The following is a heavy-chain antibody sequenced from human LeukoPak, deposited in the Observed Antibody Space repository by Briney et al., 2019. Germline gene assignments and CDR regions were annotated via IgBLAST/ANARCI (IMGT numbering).Heavy chain of an antibody. CDR2: ISSSSSYI. D-gene: IGHD5-12*01. CDR3: ARIPSGYSGYDPDYYYYGMDV. Sequence: PGGSLRLSCAASGFTFSSYSMNWVRQAPGKGLEWVSSISSSSSYIYYADSVKGRFTISRDNAKNSLYLQMNSLRAEDTAVYYCARIPSGYSGYDPDYYYYGMDVWGQGTTVTVSS. J-gene: IGHJ6*02. CDR1: GFTFSSYS. V-gene: IGHV3-21*01.